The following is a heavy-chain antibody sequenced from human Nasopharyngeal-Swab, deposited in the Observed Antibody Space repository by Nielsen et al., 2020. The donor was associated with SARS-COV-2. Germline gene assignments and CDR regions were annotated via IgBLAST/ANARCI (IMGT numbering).Heavy chain of an antibody. V-gene: IGHV4-59*11. CDR3: AKEGATGWFDP. CDR2: ISHNSGT. Sequence: SETLSLTCTVSGVSISSQYWSWIRQPPGKGLEWIGYISHNSGTNYNPSLKSRVTMSMDTSKNQFSLKLRSVTAADTAVYYCAKEGATGWFDPWGQGTLVTVSS. J-gene: IGHJ5*02. CDR1: GVSISSQY.